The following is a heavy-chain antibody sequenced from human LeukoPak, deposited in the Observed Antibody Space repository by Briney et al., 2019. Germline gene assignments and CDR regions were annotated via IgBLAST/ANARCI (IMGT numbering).Heavy chain of an antibody. Sequence: SQTLSLTCTVSGDSLTSGSRSWSWIWQPAGKGLEWIGHFYSSTRTTYNPSLESRVTISSDTAKNQFSLKLDSVTAADTAVYFCARCMSELDYGDYAYYYHMDVWGKGTTVTVSS. J-gene: IGHJ6*04. CDR3: ARCMSELDYGDYAYYYHMDV. CDR2: FYSSTRT. D-gene: IGHD4-17*01. CDR1: GDSLTSGSRS. V-gene: IGHV4-61*09.